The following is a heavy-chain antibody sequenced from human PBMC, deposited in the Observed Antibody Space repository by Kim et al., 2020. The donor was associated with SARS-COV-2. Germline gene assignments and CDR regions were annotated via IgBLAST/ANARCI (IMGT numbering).Heavy chain of an antibody. CDR3: TTDRVMREAYFDWLLLEEGFDY. Sequence: GGSLRLSCAASGFTFSNAWMSWVRQAPGKGLEWVGRIKSKTDGGTTDYAAPVKGRFTISRDDSKNTLYLQMNSLKTEDTAVYYCTTDRVMREAYFDWLLLEEGFDYWGQGTLVTVSS. J-gene: IGHJ4*02. CDR2: IKSKTDGGTT. CDR1: GFTFSNAW. V-gene: IGHV3-15*01. D-gene: IGHD3-9*01.